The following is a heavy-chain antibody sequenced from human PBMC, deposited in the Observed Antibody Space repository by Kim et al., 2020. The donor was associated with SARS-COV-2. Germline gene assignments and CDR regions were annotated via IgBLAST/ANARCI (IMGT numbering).Heavy chain of an antibody. CDR3: AAEDAYCSGGSCYGY. V-gene: IGHV1-46*01. Sequence: ASVKVSCKASGYTFTSYYMHWVLQAPGQGLEWMGIINPSGGSTSYAQKFQGRVTMTRDTSTSTVYMELSSLRSEDTAVYYCAAEDAYCSGGSCYGYWGQGTLVTVSS. D-gene: IGHD2-15*01. CDR2: INPSGGST. CDR1: GYTFTSYY. J-gene: IGHJ4*02.